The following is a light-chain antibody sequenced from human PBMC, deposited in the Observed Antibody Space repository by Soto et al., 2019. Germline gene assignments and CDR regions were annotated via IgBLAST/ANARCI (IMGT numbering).Light chain of an antibody. CDR3: PQYGSSPLT. Sequence: EIVLTQSPGTLSLSPGDRATLSCRASQSFRSSYLAWYQQKPGQAPRLLIYGASSRATGIPDRFSGSGSGTDVTLTISSLEPEDFAVYYCPQYGSSPLTFGGGTKVEIK. J-gene: IGKJ4*01. V-gene: IGKV3-20*01. CDR1: QSFRSSY. CDR2: GAS.